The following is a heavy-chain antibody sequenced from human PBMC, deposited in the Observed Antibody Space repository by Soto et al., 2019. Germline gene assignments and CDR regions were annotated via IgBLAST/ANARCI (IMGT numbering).Heavy chain of an antibody. CDR3: ARDRVVEVTTMSPWSSIDL. D-gene: IGHD3-22*01. V-gene: IGHV4-61*01. CDR1: GGSVSSSRYY. CDR2: ISNTGDT. Sequence: QEQLQESGPGLVKPSETLSLTCSVSGGSVSSSRYYWTWIRQPPGQSLEWIGDISNTGDTNYNPFLKSPVTLSVDTSKNQFSLKVISVTAADTAIYYCARDRVVEVTTMSPWSSIDLWGRGTLVTVSS. J-gene: IGHJ2*01.